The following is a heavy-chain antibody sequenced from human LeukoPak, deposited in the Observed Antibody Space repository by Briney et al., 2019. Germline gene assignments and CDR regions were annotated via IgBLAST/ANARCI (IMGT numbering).Heavy chain of an antibody. CDR3: ARDRLSSGCLDN. D-gene: IGHD6-19*01. CDR1: GFTFTIYG. J-gene: IGHJ4*02. V-gene: IGHV3-21*01. Sequence: GGSLRLSCAASGFTFTIYGMNWVRQAPGKGLEWVYYADSVKGRFTFSRDNAKSLLYLQMNSLRAEDTAVYYCARDRLSSGCLDNWGQGTLVTVSS.